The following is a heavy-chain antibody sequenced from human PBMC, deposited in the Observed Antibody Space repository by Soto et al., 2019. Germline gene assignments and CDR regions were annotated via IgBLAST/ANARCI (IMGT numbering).Heavy chain of an antibody. CDR2: INHSGIT. J-gene: IGHJ4*02. CDR1: GGSISSYY. V-gene: IGHV4-34*01. CDR3: ARGDPEYSGYDLPFDY. Sequence: PSETLSLTCTVSGGSISSYYWSWIRQPPGKGLEWIGEINHSGITNYNPSLKSRVTISVDTSKNQFSLKLSSVTAADTAVYYCARGDPEYSGYDLPFDYRGQGTLVTVSS. D-gene: IGHD5-12*01.